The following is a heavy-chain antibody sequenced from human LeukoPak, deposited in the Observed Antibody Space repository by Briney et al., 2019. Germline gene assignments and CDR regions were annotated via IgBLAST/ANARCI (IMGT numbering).Heavy chain of an antibody. CDR2: IYYSGST. V-gene: IGHV4-39*01. Sequence: SETLSLTCTVSGGSISSSSYYWGWIRQPPGKGLEWIGSIYYSGSTYYNPSLKSRVTIPVDTSKNQFSLKLSSVTAADTAVYYCARLGKASSRHYYYYYMDVWGKGTTVTVSS. J-gene: IGHJ6*03. CDR3: ARLGKASSRHYYYYYMDV. D-gene: IGHD2-2*01. CDR1: GGSISSSSYY.